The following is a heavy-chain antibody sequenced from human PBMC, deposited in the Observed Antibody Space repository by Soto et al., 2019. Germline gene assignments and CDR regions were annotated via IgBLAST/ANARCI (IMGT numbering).Heavy chain of an antibody. Sequence: QVQLVQSGAEVKKPGSSVKVSCKASGGTFSSYTISWVRQAPGQGLEWMGRIIPILGIANYAQKFQGRVTITEDKSTSTDYKELSSLRYEDTAVYYCAGYGSGSYYNPPDYWGQGTLVTVSS. CDR3: AGYGSGSYYNPPDY. CDR2: IIPILGIA. CDR1: GGTFSSYT. J-gene: IGHJ4*02. D-gene: IGHD3-10*01. V-gene: IGHV1-69*02.